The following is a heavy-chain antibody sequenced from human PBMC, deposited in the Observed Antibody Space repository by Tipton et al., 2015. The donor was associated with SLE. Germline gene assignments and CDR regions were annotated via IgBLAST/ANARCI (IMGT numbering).Heavy chain of an antibody. CDR2: IYYSGST. CDR1: GGSISSYY. D-gene: IGHD3-10*01. V-gene: IGHV4-39*07. J-gene: IGHJ6*03. CDR3: ARVRGSGFGGYMDV. Sequence: LRLSCTVSGGSISSYYWGWIRQPPGKGLEWIGSIYYSGSTYYNPSLKSRVTISVDTSKNQFSLKLSSVTAADTAVYYCARVRGSGFGGYMDVWGKGTTVTVSS.